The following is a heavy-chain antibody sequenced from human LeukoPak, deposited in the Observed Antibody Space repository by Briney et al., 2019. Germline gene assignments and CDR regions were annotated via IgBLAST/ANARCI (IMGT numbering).Heavy chain of an antibody. V-gene: IGHV1-46*01. CDR1: GYTFTSYD. Sequence: ASVKVSCKASGYTFTSYDINWVRQAPGQGLEWMGIINPSGGSTSYAQKFQGRVTMTRDTSTSTVYMELSSLRSEDTAVYYCASHPRRGGSNYFDYWGQGTLVTVSS. CDR3: ASHPRRGGSNYFDY. D-gene: IGHD3-10*01. J-gene: IGHJ4*02. CDR2: INPSGGST.